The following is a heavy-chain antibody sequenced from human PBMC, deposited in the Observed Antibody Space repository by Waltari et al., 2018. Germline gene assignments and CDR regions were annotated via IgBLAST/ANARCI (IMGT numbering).Heavy chain of an antibody. CDR2: MYTSGSA. CDR3: AREGIYSSATDARFDP. CDR1: GGSISSGSYY. V-gene: IGHV4-61*02. D-gene: IGHD6-25*01. Sequence: QVQLQESGPGLVKPSQTLSLTCTVSGGSISSGSYYWSWIRQSAGKGLAWIGRMYTSGSANYSPSLKSRVTRSVDTSKNQFSLKLSSVTAADTAVYYCAREGIYSSATDARFDPWGQGTLVTVSS. J-gene: IGHJ5*02.